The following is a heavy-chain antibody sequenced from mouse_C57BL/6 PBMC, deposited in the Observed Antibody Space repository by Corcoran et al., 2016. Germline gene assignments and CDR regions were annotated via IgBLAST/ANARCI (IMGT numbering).Heavy chain of an antibody. J-gene: IGHJ3*01. CDR3: ARTFAY. CDR1: GYTFTDYY. CDR2: INPYNGGT. V-gene: IGHV1-19*01. Sequence: EVQLQQSGPVLVKPGASVKMSCKASGYTFTDYYMNWVKQSHGKSLEWIGVINPYNGGTTYNQNFKGKATLTVDKSSSTAYMELNSLTSETSAVYYCARTFAYWGQGTLVTVSA.